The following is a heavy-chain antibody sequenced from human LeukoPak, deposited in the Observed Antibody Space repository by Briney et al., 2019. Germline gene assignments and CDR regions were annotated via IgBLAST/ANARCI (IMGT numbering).Heavy chain of an antibody. CDR1: GYTFTGYY. Sequence: ASVKVSCKASGYTFTGYYMHWVRQAPGQGLEWMGRINPNSGGTNYAQKFQGRVTMTRDTSISTAYMELSRLRSDDTAVYYCARGPLGGTMIVVVTAFDYWGQGTLVTVSS. CDR2: INPNSGGT. CDR3: ARGPLGGTMIVVVTAFDY. D-gene: IGHD3-22*01. J-gene: IGHJ4*02. V-gene: IGHV1-2*06.